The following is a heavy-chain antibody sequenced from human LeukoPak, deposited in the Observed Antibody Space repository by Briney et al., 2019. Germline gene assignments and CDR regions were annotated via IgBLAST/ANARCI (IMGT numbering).Heavy chain of an antibody. V-gene: IGHV3-74*01. Sequence: GGSLRLSCAASGFTFSSYWMHWVRQAPGKGLVWVSRINTDGSSTAYADSVKGRFTFSRDNVKNTLYLQMNSLRAEDTAVYYCARARGGDSLFDYWGQGTLVTVSS. D-gene: IGHD2-21*02. CDR2: INTDGSST. CDR1: GFTFSSYW. J-gene: IGHJ4*02. CDR3: ARARGGDSLFDY.